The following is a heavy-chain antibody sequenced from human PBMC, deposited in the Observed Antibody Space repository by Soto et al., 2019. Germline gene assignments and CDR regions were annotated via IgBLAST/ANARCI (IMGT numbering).Heavy chain of an antibody. CDR3: ARGRYGDY. D-gene: IGHD1-1*01. CDR2: ISAHNGNT. Sequence: QVHLVQSGAEVKKPGASVKVSCKGSGYAFTTYGITWVRQAPGQGLEWMGWISAHNGNTNYAQKLQGRVTVTRDTSTRTAYMELRSLRSDDPAVYYCARGRYGDYWGQGALVTVSS. V-gene: IGHV1-18*01. CDR1: GYAFTTYG. J-gene: IGHJ4*02.